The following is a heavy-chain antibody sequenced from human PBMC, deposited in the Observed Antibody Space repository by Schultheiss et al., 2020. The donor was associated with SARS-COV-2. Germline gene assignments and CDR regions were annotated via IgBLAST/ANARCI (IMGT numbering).Heavy chain of an antibody. CDR2: IYSGGST. V-gene: IGHV3-66*02. CDR1: GFTFSNYA. J-gene: IGHJ4*02. Sequence: GGSLRLSCAASGFTFSNYAMSWVRQAPGKGLEWVSVIYSGGSTYYADSVKGRFTISRDNSKNTLYLQMNSLRAEDTAVYYCAKDGVGHFDYWGQGTLVTVSS. D-gene: IGHD3-3*01. CDR3: AKDGVGHFDY.